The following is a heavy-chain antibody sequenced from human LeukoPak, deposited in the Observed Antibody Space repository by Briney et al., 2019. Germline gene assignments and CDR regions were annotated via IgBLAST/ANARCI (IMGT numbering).Heavy chain of an antibody. CDR3: ARVITMIRGVPDRFDP. J-gene: IGHJ5*02. V-gene: IGHV5-51*01. CDR1: GYTFTSYW. CDR2: IYPGDSDT. D-gene: IGHD3-10*01. Sequence: GESLKISCKGSGYTFTSYWIAWVRQMPGKGLEWMGIIYPGDSDTRYSPSFQGQVAISGDKSISSAYLQWSSLKASVTAMYYCARVITMIRGVPDRFDPWGQGTLVTVSS.